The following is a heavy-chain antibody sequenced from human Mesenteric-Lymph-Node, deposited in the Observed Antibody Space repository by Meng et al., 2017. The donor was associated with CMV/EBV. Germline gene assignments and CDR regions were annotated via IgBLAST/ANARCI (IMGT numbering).Heavy chain of an antibody. CDR2: IKSETDGGAT. D-gene: IGHD2-15*01. CDR3: AVVATVIAPAFAI. Sequence: GGSLRLSCAASELPFTNAWMSWVRQAPGKGLEWVGHIKSETDGGATDCAAPVKGRFTISRDDSKNTLYLQMNSLNTEDTAVYYCAVVATVIAPAFAIWGRGTTVTVSS. V-gene: IGHV3-15*01. J-gene: IGHJ3*02. CDR1: ELPFTNAW.